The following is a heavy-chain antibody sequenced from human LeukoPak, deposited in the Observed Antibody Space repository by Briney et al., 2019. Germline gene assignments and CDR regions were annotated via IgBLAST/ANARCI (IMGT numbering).Heavy chain of an antibody. J-gene: IGHJ4*02. Sequence: GGSLRLSCAASGFTFSSYAMHWVRQAPGKGLEWVAVISYDGSNKYYADSVKGRFTISRDNSKNTLYLQMNSLRAEDTAVYYCARGLYYGGNSAYNDYWGQGTLVTVSS. V-gene: IGHV3-30*04. CDR3: ARGLYYGGNSAYNDY. CDR1: GFTFSSYA. CDR2: ISYDGSNK. D-gene: IGHD4-23*01.